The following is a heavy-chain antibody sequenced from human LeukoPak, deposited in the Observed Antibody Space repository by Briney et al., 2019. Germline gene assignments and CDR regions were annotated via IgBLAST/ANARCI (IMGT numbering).Heavy chain of an antibody. D-gene: IGHD1-26*01. CDR1: VCTFTSYD. CDR2: MNPNSCNT. J-gene: IGHJ4*02. CDR3: ARGPKWELLYYFDY. V-gene: IGHV1-8*01. Sequence: ASVKVSCKASVCTFTSYDINWVRQASGQGLEWMGWMNPNSCNTGYAQKFQGRVTMTRNTSISTAYMELSSLRSEDTAVYYCARGPKWELLYYFDYWGQGTLVTVSS.